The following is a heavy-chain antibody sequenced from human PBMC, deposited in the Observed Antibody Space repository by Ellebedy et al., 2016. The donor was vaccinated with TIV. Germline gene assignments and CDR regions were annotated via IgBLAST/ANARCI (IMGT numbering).Heavy chain of an antibody. CDR1: GFTFSSYA. Sequence: GESLKISXAASGFTFSSYAMSWVRQTPGKGLEWVSAISGSGGSTYYADSVKGRFTISRDNSKNTLYLQMNSLRAEDTAVYYCAKDPLATVTGFDYWGQGTLVTVSS. V-gene: IGHV3-23*01. CDR2: ISGSGGST. CDR3: AKDPLATVTGFDY. J-gene: IGHJ4*02. D-gene: IGHD4-11*01.